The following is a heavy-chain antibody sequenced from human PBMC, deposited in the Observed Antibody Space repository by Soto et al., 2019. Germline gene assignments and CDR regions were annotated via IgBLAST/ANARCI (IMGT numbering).Heavy chain of an antibody. V-gene: IGHV3-48*01. CDR1: GFTFSSYS. J-gene: IGHJ6*03. Sequence: EVQLVESGGGLVQPGGSLRLSCAASGFTFSSYSMNWVRQAPGKGLEWVSYISSSSSTIYYADSVKGRFTISRDNAKNSLYLQMNSLRAEDTAVYYCARGLLVSHIDVWGKGTTVTVSS. CDR2: ISSSSSTI. D-gene: IGHD3-22*01. CDR3: ARGLLVSHIDV.